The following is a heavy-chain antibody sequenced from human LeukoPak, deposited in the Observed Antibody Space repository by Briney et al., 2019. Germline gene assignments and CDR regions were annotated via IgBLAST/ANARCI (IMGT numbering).Heavy chain of an antibody. D-gene: IGHD2-21*01. J-gene: IGHJ5*02. CDR2: MYYTGGT. CDR3: ARIPLIAPGKNWFDP. CDR1: GGSITAYY. V-gene: IGHV4-59*01. Sequence: SEALCLTCAASGGSITAYYWSWIRQPPGKGLEWIAYMYYTGGTNFNPSLKSRISISIDTSKNQFSLRLSSVTAADTAFYYCARIPLIAPGKNWFDPWGQGTLVTVSS.